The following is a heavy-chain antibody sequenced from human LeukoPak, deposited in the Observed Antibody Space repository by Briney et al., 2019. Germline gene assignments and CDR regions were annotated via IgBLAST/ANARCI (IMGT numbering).Heavy chain of an antibody. CDR1: GGSFSGYY. CDR3: ARGRGYSSSGYFGY. J-gene: IGHJ4*02. D-gene: IGHD6-13*01. V-gene: IGHV4-34*01. CDR2: INHSGST. Sequence: SETLSLTCAVYGGSFSGYYWSWIRQPPGKGLEWIGEINHSGSTNYNPSLKSRVTISVDTSKNQFSLKLSSVTAADTAVYYCARGRGYSSSGYFGYGGQGTLVPVSS.